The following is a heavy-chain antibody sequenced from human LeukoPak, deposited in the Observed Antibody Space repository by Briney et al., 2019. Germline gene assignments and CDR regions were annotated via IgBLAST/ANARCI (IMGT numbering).Heavy chain of an antibody. Sequence: GGSLRLSCSVSGFTFSTYVMHWVRQAPGKGLEYVSAISSNGDNKYYADSVKGRFTISRDNSKNTLYLQMSSLRADDTVVYYCVRGTGYWGQGTLVTVSS. V-gene: IGHV3-64D*06. CDR1: GFTFSTYV. CDR2: ISSNGDNK. J-gene: IGHJ4*02. CDR3: VRGTGY.